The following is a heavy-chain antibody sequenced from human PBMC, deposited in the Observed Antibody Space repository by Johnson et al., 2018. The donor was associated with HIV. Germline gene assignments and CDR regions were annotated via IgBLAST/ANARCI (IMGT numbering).Heavy chain of an antibody. Sequence: VQLVEYGGGLVQPGGSLRLSCAASGFTFSSYAMSWVRQAPGKGLEWVSVFLGSGGGTTHPDPVKARFTISRDNSKNTLYLQMNSLRAEDTALYYCARDSRIGTMVLLSDAFDLWGRGTLVTISS. CDR1: GFTFSSYA. CDR3: ARDSRIGTMVLLSDAFDL. D-gene: IGHD3-10*01. J-gene: IGHJ3*01. CDR2: FLGSGGGT. V-gene: IGHV3-23*04.